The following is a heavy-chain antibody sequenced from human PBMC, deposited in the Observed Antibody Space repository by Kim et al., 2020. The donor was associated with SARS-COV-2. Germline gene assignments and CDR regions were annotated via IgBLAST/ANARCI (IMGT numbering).Heavy chain of an antibody. J-gene: IGHJ2*01. V-gene: IGHV4-59*08. Sequence: SETLSLTCTVSGGSISGFYWSWIRQSPGKGLEWIAYIHDRGDTNSNPSLKSRVTISLDTSKRQFSLNLHSVTAADTALYYCARHPGTAATGNYRFDLWGRGTLVTVSS. CDR3: ARHPGTAATGNYRFDL. CDR2: IHDRGDT. CDR1: GGSISGFY. D-gene: IGHD4-4*01.